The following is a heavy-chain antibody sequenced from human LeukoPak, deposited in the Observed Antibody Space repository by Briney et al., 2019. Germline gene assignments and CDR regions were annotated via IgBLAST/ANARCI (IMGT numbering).Heavy chain of an antibody. CDR3: AREWRDDYDNVWGSYRPFDY. J-gene: IGHJ4*02. Sequence: GSLRLSCAASGFTFSSYWMHWVRQAPGKGLVWVSRINSNGSSTSYADSVKGRFTISRDNSKNTLYLQMNSLRAEDTAVYYCAREWRDDYDNVWGSYRPFDYWGQGTLVTVSS. CDR1: GFTFSSYW. V-gene: IGHV3-74*01. CDR2: INSNGSST. D-gene: IGHD3-16*02.